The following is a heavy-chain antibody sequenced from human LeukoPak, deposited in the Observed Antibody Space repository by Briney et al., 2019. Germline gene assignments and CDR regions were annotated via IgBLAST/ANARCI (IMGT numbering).Heavy chain of an antibody. CDR1: GGTFSSYA. V-gene: IGHV1-69*04. CDR2: IIPILGIA. Sequence: SVKVSCKASGGTFSSYAISWVRQAPGQGLEWMGRIIPILGIANYAQKFQGRVTITADKSTSTAYMELSSLRSEDTAVYYCARDEDDCSSTSCYLGYWGQGTLVTVSS. CDR3: ARDEDDCSSTSCYLGY. D-gene: IGHD2-2*01. J-gene: IGHJ4*02.